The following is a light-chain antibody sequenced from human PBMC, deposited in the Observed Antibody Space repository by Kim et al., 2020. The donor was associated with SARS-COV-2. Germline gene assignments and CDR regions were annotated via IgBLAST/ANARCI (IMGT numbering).Light chain of an antibody. V-gene: IGKV1-8*01. CDR2: AAS. CDR3: QQYYSYPQT. Sequence: AIRMTQSPSSFSASTGDRVTITCRASQGISSYLAWYQQKPGKAPKLLIFAASTLQSGVPSRFSGSGSGTDFTLTISCLQSEDFATHYCQQYYSYPQTFGQGTKVDIK. CDR1: QGISSY. J-gene: IGKJ1*01.